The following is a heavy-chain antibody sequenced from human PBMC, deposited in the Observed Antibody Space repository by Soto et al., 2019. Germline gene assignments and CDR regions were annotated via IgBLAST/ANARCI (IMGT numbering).Heavy chain of an antibody. D-gene: IGHD4-17*01. CDR3: ARHPDYGDYPYFDY. CDR2: INPNSGGT. CDR1: GYTFTGYY. Sequence: ASVKVSCKASGYTFTGYYMHWVRQAPGQGLEWMGWINPNSGGTNYAQKFQGWVTMTRDTSISTAYMELSRLRSDDTAVYYCARHPDYGDYPYFDYWGQGTLVTVSS. V-gene: IGHV1-2*04. J-gene: IGHJ4*02.